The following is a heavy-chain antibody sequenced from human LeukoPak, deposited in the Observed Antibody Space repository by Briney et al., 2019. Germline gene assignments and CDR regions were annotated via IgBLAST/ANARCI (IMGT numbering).Heavy chain of an antibody. CDR2: IYYSGST. V-gene: IGHV4-59*01. J-gene: IGHJ4*02. CDR3: ARDPGDGYDY. D-gene: IGHD5-24*01. Sequence: SETLSLTCTVSGGSSSSYYWSWIRQPPGKGLEWIGYIYYSGSTNYNPSLKSRVTISVDTSKNQFSLKLSSVTAADTAVYYCARDPGDGYDYWGQGTLVTVSS. CDR1: GGSSSSYY.